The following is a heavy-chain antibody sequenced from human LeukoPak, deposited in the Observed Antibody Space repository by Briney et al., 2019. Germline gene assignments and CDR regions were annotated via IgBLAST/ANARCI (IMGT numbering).Heavy chain of an antibody. CDR1: GDSVSSKSAA. CDR3: ARDCYHDAIDI. J-gene: IGHJ3*02. D-gene: IGHD2-2*01. V-gene: IGHV6-1*01. CDR2: TYYRSKCYN. Sequence: SQTLSLTCAISGDSVSSKSAAWHWLRQSPSRGLEWPGRTYYRSKCYNANSVDVNSRITFIPITTKNQFSLHVNYGTPEDSAVYYCARDCYHDAIDIWGKGTMVTVSS.